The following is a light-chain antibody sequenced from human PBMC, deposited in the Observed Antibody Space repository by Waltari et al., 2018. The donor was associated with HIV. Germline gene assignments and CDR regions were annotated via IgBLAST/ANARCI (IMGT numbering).Light chain of an antibody. Sequence: DIQMTQSPSTLSASVGDRVTITCRASQSISSWLAWYQQKPGKAPNLLFYKASSLESGVPSRFSGSGSETEFTLTISSLQPDDFATYYCQHYNNFPHTFGGGTKVEIK. CDR3: QHYNNFPHT. V-gene: IGKV1-5*03. CDR2: KAS. J-gene: IGKJ4*01. CDR1: QSISSW.